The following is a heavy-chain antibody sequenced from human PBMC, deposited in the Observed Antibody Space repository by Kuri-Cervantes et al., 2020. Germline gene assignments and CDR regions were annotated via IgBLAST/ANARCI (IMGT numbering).Heavy chain of an antibody. V-gene: IGHV3-7*01. Sequence: GESLKISCAASGFIFSNYWMTWVRQAPGKGLEWVANIKQDGSEEYYVDSVKGRFTISRDNSKNTLYLQMNSLRAEDTAVYYCARDYMADYYYYYGMDVWGQGTTVTVSS. CDR3: ARDYMADYYYYYGMDV. CDR1: GFIFSNYW. CDR2: IKQDGSEE. D-gene: IGHD5-24*01. J-gene: IGHJ6*02.